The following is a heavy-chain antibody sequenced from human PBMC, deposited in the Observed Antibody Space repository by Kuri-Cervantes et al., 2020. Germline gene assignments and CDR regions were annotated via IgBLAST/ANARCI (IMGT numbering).Heavy chain of an antibody. CDR3: AGQGIAVAGEYFDY. D-gene: IGHD6-19*01. V-gene: IGHV1-3*01. J-gene: IGHJ4*02. CDR2: INAGNGNT. Sequence: ASVKVSCKASGYTFTYRYLHWVRQAPGQRLEWMGWINAGNGNTKYSQKFQGRVTITRDTSASTAYMELSSLRSEDTAVYYCAGQGIAVAGEYFDYWGQGTLVTVSS. CDR1: GYTFTYRY.